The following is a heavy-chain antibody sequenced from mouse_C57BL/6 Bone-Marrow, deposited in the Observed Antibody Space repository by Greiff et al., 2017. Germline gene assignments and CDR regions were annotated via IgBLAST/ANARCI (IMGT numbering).Heavy chain of an antibody. V-gene: IGHV1-76*01. CDR3: ARLADYDGSSYAYYAMDY. J-gene: IGHJ4*01. D-gene: IGHD1-1*01. CDR1: GYTFTDYY. CDR2: IYPGSGNT. Sequence: VQLVESGAELVRPGASVKLSCKASGYTFTDYYINWVKQRPGQGLEWIARIYPGSGNTYYNEKFKGKATLTAEKSSSTAYMQLSSLTSEDSAVYFCARLADYDGSSYAYYAMDYWGQGTSVTVSS.